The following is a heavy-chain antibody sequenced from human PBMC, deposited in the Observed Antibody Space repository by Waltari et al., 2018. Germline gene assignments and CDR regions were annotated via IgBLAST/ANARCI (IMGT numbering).Heavy chain of an antibody. CDR1: GFMFSSYS. Sequence: EVQLVESGGGLVQPGGSLRLSCAASGFMFSSYSMNWVRQAPGKGPEWVSYIGDAGIAKSYADSVKGRFAISRDNAKNSLFLQMNSLRAEDTAVYYCARDTAWYFDVWGRGTLVTVSS. J-gene: IGHJ2*01. V-gene: IGHV3-48*04. CDR2: IGDAGIAK. CDR3: ARDTAWYFDV.